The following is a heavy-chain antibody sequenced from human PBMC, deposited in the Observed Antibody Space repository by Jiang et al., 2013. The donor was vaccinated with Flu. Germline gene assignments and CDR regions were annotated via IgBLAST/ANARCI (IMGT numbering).Heavy chain of an antibody. V-gene: IGHV3-53*04. D-gene: IGHD3-16*01. Sequence: EVQLVESGGGLVQPGGSLRLSCAVSGFTVSSNYMSWVRQAPGKGLEWVSVLYSGGSTYYADSVKGRFTISRHNSKNTLYLQMNSLRAEDTAVYYCARDEAYGFDPWGQGTLVTVSS. J-gene: IGHJ5*02. CDR3: ARDEAYGFDP. CDR2: LYSGGST. CDR1: GFTVSSNY.